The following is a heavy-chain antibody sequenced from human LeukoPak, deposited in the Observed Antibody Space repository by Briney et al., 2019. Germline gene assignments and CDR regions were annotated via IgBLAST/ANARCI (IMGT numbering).Heavy chain of an antibody. J-gene: IGHJ4*02. CDR3: ARDDEITFGTVN. Sequence: HAGGSLRLSCAASRFTFSNYWMTWVRQAPGKGLEWVANIKEDGSEKYYVDSVKGRFTISRDNAKKSLYLEMNSLRAEDTAVYYCARDDEITFGTVNWGQGTLVTVSS. CDR2: IKEDGSEK. CDR1: RFTFSNYW. V-gene: IGHV3-7*01. D-gene: IGHD3-16*01.